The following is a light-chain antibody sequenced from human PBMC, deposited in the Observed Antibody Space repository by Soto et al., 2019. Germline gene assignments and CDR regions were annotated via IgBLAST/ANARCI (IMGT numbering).Light chain of an antibody. Sequence: EIVLTQSPGTLSLSPGERATLSCRASQSVSSNYLAWYQQKPGLAPRLLIYGASSRATGIPDRFSGSGSGTDFTLTISRLEPEDFAVYYCQQSGSSPRYTFGQGTKLEIK. CDR1: QSVSSNY. V-gene: IGKV3-20*01. J-gene: IGKJ2*01. CDR2: GAS. CDR3: QQSGSSPRYT.